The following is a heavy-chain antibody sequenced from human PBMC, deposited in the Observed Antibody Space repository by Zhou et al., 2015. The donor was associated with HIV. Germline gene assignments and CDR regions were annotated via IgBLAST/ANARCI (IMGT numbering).Heavy chain of an antibody. CDR1: GFSFSTYT. V-gene: IGHV3-21*01. CDR2: INSGSNYK. Sequence: EVQLVESGGRPGQAWGGSLRLSCAASGFSFSTYTMNWVRQAPGKGLEWVSSINSGSNYKYYADSVKGRFSISRDNAKNSLYLQMNTLRDEDTAVYYCARGGLRVAARIDYWGQGTLVIVSS. J-gene: IGHJ4*02. CDR3: ARGGLRVAARIDY. D-gene: IGHD2-15*01.